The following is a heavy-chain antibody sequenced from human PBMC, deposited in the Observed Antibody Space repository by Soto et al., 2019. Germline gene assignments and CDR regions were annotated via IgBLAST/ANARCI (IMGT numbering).Heavy chain of an antibody. CDR3: AGSDYYDSSGYYCDYFDY. D-gene: IGHD3-22*01. V-gene: IGHV1-69*13. CDR2: IIPIFGTA. J-gene: IGHJ4*02. CDR1: GYTFSNFA. Sequence: SVKVSCKASGYTFSNFAMHWVRQAPGQGLEWMGGIIPIFGTANYAQKFQGRVTITADESTSTAYMELSSLRSEDTAVYYCAGSDYYDSSGYYCDYFDYWGQGTLVTVS.